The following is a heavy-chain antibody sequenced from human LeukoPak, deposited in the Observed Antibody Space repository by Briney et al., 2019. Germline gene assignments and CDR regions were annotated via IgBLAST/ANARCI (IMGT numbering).Heavy chain of an antibody. CDR1: GGSISSSSYY. V-gene: IGHV4-39*01. Sequence: SETLSLTCTVSGGSISSSSYYWGWLRQPPGKGLEWLGSIYYSGSTYYNPSLKSRVTISVDTSKNQFSLKLSSVTAADTAVYYCARRCSSTSCGGVDPWGQGTLVTVSS. CDR2: IYYSGST. CDR3: ARRCSSTSCGGVDP. J-gene: IGHJ5*02. D-gene: IGHD2-2*01.